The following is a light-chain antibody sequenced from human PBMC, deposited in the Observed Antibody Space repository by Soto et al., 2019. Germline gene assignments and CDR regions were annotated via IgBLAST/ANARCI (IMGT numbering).Light chain of an antibody. CDR1: QSVSRN. J-gene: IGKJ2*01. Sequence: EIVMTQSPVSLSVSPGERATLSCRASQSVSRNLAWYQQKPGQAPRLLIYDASIRATGFPARFSGSGSGTEFTLTISSLQSEDFAIYYWQHYNDWPPMYTFGQGTKLEI. CDR2: DAS. V-gene: IGKV3-15*01. CDR3: QHYNDWPPMYT.